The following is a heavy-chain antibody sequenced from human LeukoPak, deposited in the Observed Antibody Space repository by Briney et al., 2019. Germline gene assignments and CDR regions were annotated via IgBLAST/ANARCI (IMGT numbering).Heavy chain of an antibody. V-gene: IGHV3-21*01. CDR1: GFTFSSYS. J-gene: IGHJ3*02. CDR3: ARRPVAGAFDI. D-gene: IGHD6-19*01. Sequence: GGSLRLSCVASGFTFSSYSLNWVRQAPGKGLEWVSSISSSSRYIYYADSVKGRFTISRDNAKNSLYLQMNSLRGEDTAVYYCARRPVAGAFDIWGQGTMVTVSS. CDR2: ISSSSRYI.